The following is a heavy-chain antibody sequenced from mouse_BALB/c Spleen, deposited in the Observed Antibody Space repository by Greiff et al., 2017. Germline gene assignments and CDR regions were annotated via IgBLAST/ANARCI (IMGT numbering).Heavy chain of an antibody. CDR2: ISDGGSYT. D-gene: IGHD2-3*01. CDR3: ARDPADGYYPAV. V-gene: IGHV5-4*02. J-gene: IGHJ1*01. Sequence: EVHLVESGGGLVKPGGSLKLSCAASGFTFSDYYMYWVRQTPEKRLEWVATISDGGSYTYYPDSVKGRFTISRDNAKNNLYLQMSSLKSEDTAMYYCARDPADGYYPAVWGAGTTVTVSS. CDR1: GFTFSDYY.